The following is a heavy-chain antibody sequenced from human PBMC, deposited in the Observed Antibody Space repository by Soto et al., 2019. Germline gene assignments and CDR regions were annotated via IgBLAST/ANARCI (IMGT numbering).Heavy chain of an antibody. CDR2: IVVGSGNT. CDR3: AAKASYRSGWYSPAFDI. J-gene: IGHJ3*02. Sequence: SVKVSCKASGFTFTSSAVQWVRQARGQRLEWIGWIVVGSGNTNYAQKFQERVTITRDMSTSTAYMELSSLRSEDTAVYYCAAKASYRSGWYSPAFDIWGQGTMVTVSS. CDR1: GFTFTSSA. V-gene: IGHV1-58*01. D-gene: IGHD6-19*01.